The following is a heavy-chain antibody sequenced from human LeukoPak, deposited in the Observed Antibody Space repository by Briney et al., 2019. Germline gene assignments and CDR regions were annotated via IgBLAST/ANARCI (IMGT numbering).Heavy chain of an antibody. CDR2: INSDGSST. J-gene: IGHJ6*02. CDR1: GFTFSSYW. CDR3: ARAHSIVVVTALQRGYYYYGMDV. V-gene: IGHV3-74*01. Sequence: GGSLRLSCAASGFTFSSYWMHWVRQAPGKGLVWVSRINSDGSSTSYADSVKGRFTISRDNAKNTLYLQMNSLRAEDTAVYYCARAHSIVVVTALQRGYYYYGMDVWGQGTTVTVSS. D-gene: IGHD2-21*02.